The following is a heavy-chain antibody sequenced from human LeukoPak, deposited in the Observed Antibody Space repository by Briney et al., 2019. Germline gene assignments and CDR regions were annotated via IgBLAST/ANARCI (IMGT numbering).Heavy chain of an antibody. D-gene: IGHD1/OR15-1a*01. CDR1: GFTFSSYS. CDR3: ARDPRNKGFDP. J-gene: IGHJ5*02. V-gene: IGHV3-74*01. CDR2: INGDGSDT. Sequence: GGSLRLSCAASGFTFSSYSMNWVRQSPGKGLVWVSCINGDGSDTRYADSVKGRFTISRDNAKNTLYLQMNSLRVEDTAVYYCARDPRNKGFDPWGQGTLVTVSS.